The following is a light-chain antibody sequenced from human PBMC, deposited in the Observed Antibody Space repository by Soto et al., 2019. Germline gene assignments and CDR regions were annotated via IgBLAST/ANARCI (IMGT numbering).Light chain of an antibody. CDR3: QQYNNWTPIT. CDR2: GAS. V-gene: IGKV3-15*01. Sequence: EIVMTQSPATRSVSPGEIATLSCRASQSVSSNLAWYQQKPGQAPRLLIYGASTRATCIPARFSGSGSGTEFTLTISSLQSEEFAGYYCQQYNNWTPITFGQGTRLEIK. J-gene: IGKJ5*01. CDR1: QSVSSN.